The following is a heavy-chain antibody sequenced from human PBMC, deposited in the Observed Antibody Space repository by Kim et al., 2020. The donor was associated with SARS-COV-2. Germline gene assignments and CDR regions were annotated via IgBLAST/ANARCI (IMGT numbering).Heavy chain of an antibody. J-gene: IGHJ4*02. CDR1: GFTFSSYA. V-gene: IGHV3-64D*06. CDR2: ISSSGGST. CDR3: VKGRHGKLIGSGWHGILDY. Sequence: GGSLRLSCSASGFTFSSYAMHWVRQAPGKVLEYVSAISSSGGSTYYADSVKGRFTISRDNSKNTLYLQMSSLRAEDTAVYYCVKGRHGKLIGSGWHGILDYWGQGTLVTVSS. D-gene: IGHD6-19*01.